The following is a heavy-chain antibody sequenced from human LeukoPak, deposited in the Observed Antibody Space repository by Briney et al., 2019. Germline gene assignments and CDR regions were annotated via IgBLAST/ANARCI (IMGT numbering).Heavy chain of an antibody. Sequence: SETLSLTCTVSRGSMNNYYWGWIRQPPGRGLEWIGSIYSSGSTYYNPSLKSRVTISVDTSKNHFSLKLSSVTAADTAVYYCAVNTEDRQVVHYYFDYWGQGTLVTVSS. J-gene: IGHJ4*02. V-gene: IGHV4-39*01. D-gene: IGHD5-18*01. CDR2: IYSSGST. CDR1: RGSMNNYY. CDR3: AVNTEDRQVVHYYFDY.